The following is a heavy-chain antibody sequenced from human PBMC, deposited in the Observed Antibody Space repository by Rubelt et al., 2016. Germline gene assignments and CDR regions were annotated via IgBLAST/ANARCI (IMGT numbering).Heavy chain of an antibody. J-gene: IGHJ4*02. CDR2: IYYSGSS. CDR3: ARDRYNSGYFDY. V-gene: IGHV4-31*03. Sequence: QVQLQESGPGLVKPSQTLSLTCTVSGASISSGPCYWSWIRQLPGKGLEWIGYIYYSGSSYYNPSLESRVTISVDTSKIQFSLNLSSVTAADTAVYYCARDRYNSGYFDYWGQGTLVTVSS. CDR1: GASISSGPCY. D-gene: IGHD5-18*01.